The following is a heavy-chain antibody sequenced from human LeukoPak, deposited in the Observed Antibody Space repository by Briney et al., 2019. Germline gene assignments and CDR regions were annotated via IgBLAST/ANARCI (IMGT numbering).Heavy chain of an antibody. CDR1: GGSLSSDY. D-gene: IGHD6-19*01. CDR2: INYSGRT. J-gene: IGHJ4*01. CDR3: AKGAGWYGV. V-gene: IGHV4-59*01. Sequence: PSETLSLTCTVSGGSLSSDYWSWIRQPPGKGLEWIAYINYSGRTNYNPSLKSRVSISLDTSKNQFSLKLSSVTAADTAVYYCAKGAGWYGVWGHGALVTVS.